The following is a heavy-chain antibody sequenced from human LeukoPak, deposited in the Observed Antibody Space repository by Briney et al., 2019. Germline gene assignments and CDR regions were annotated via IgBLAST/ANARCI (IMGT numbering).Heavy chain of an antibody. CDR3: ASVFDS. CDR2: ISYDGSNK. Sequence: GGSLRLSCAASGFTFSNYALHWVRQAPGKGLEWVAVISYDGSNKFYADSVRGRFTISRDNAKNTVSLQMNSLSAEDTAVYYCASVFDSWGQGFLVTVSS. CDR1: GFTFSNYA. V-gene: IGHV3-30*04. J-gene: IGHJ4*02.